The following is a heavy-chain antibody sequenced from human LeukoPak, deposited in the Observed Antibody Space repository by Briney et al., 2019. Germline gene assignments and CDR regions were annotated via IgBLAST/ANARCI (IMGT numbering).Heavy chain of an antibody. CDR2: INLSGST. V-gene: IGHV4-34*01. CDR3: AIGHSRYGSGSYYLRPLNWFDP. CDR1: GGSFSGYY. J-gene: IGHJ5*02. Sequence: SETLSLTCAVYGGSFSGYYWSWIRQPPGKGLEWIGKINLSGSTNYNPSLKSRVAISVDTSKNQFSLKLSSVTAADTALYYCAIGHSRYGSGSYYLRPLNWFDPWGQGTLVTVSS. D-gene: IGHD3-10*01.